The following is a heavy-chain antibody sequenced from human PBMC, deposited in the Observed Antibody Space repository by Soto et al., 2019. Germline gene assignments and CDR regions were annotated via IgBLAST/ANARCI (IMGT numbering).Heavy chain of an antibody. V-gene: IGHV1-18*01. J-gene: IGHJ4*02. CDR3: GRPESTFSWGNGPDY. CDR2: ISAYNGNT. D-gene: IGHD3-16*01. CDR1: GYTFTSYG. Sequence: ASVKVSCKASGYTFTSYGISWVRQAPGQGLEWMGWISAYNGNTNYAQKLQGRVTMTTDTSTSTAYMELRSLRSDDTAVYYCGRPESTFSWGNGPDYWGQGTLVTVSS.